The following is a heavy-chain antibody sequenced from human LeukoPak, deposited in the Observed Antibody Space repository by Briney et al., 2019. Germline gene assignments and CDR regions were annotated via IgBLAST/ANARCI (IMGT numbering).Heavy chain of an antibody. CDR3: ARGSGWYSSSWYSAFDI. V-gene: IGHV4-30-2*01. CDR1: GGSISSGGYS. CDR2: IYHSGST. D-gene: IGHD6-13*01. J-gene: IGHJ3*02. Sequence: SETLSLTCAVSGGSISSGGYSWSWIRQPPGKGLEWIGYIYHSGSTYYNPSLKSRVTISVDRSKNQFSLKLSSVTAADTAVYYCARGSGWYSSSWYSAFDIWGQGTMVTVSS.